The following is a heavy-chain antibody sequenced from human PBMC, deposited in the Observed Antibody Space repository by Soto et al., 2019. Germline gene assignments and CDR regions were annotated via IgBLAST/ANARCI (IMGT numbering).Heavy chain of an antibody. V-gene: IGHV4-4*02. CDR3: ARDRVPAAAGLDY. CDR1: GGSISSSNW. Sequence: PSETLSLASDVSGGSISSSNWWSWVRQPPGKGLEWIGEIYHSGSTNYNPSLKSRVTISVDKSKNQFSLKLSSVTAADTAVYYCARDRVPAAAGLDYWGQGTLVTVS. D-gene: IGHD6-13*01. CDR2: IYHSGST. J-gene: IGHJ4*02.